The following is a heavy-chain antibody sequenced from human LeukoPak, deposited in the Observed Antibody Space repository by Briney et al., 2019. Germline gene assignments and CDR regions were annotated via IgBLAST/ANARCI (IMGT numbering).Heavy chain of an antibody. CDR1: GGSISSYY. Sequence: KASETLSLTCTVSGGSISSYYWSWIRQPPGKGLEWIGYIYYSGSTNYNPSLKSRVTISVDTSKNQFSLQLNSVTPEDTAVYYCARERYNWNDVDFDYWGQGTLVTVSS. J-gene: IGHJ4*02. D-gene: IGHD1-1*01. CDR3: ARERYNWNDVDFDY. V-gene: IGHV4-59*12. CDR2: IYYSGST.